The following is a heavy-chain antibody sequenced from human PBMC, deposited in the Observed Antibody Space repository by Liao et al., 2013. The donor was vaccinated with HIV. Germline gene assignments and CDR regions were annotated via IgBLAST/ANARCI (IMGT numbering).Heavy chain of an antibody. CDR3: ATNDVVSSTLDY. CDR2: IYYSGST. D-gene: IGHD1-1*01. CDR1: GGSISSYY. V-gene: IGHV4-59*12. J-gene: IGHJ4*02. Sequence: QVQLQESGSGLVKPSETLSLTCTVSGGSISSYYWSWIRQPPGKGLEWIGYIYYSGSTNYNPSLKSRVTISVDTSKNQFSLTLTSVTAADTAVYYCATNDVVSSTLDYWGQGTLVTVSS.